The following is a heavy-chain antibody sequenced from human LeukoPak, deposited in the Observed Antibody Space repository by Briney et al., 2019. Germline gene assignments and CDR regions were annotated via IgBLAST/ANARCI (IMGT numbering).Heavy chain of an antibody. J-gene: IGHJ3*02. D-gene: IGHD6-13*01. CDR3: ARFGSSTWYKGAFDI. Sequence: SETLSLTCSVSGGSMTNYYWSWIRQPPGKGLEWIAYISDSGRTNYNPSLKSRVTISVDTSKNQFSLKLSSVTAADTAVYYCARFGSSTWYKGAFDIWGQGTMVTVAS. CDR1: GGSMTNYY. CDR2: ISDSGRT. V-gene: IGHV4-59*08.